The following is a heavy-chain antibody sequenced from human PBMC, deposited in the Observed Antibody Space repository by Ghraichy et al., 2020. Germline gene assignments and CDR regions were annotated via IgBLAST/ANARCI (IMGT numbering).Heavy chain of an antibody. CDR3: ASSAVTSYYETALDY. J-gene: IGHJ4*02. D-gene: IGHD1-26*01. CDR2: IYIDESSA. Sequence: GESLNISCAASGFTFTDYWMHWVRQAPGKGLVWVSRIYIDESSATYADCVKGRFTISRDNAKNTLFLQMNSLRVDDTAIYYCASSAVTSYYETALDYWGQGNLVTVSS. CDR1: GFTFTDYW. V-gene: IGHV3-74*01.